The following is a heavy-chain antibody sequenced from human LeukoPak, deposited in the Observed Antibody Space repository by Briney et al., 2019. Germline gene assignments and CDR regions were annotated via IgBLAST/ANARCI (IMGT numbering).Heavy chain of an antibody. J-gene: IGHJ3*02. CDR1: GGSISSYY. CDR2: IYYSGST. D-gene: IGHD2-15*01. Sequence: PSETLSLTCTVSGGSISSYYWSWIRQPPGKGLEWIGSIYYSGSTYYNPSLKSRVTISADTSKNQFSLKLSSVTAADTAVYYCARDQGGRLGYCSGGSCYHNDAFDIWGQGTMVTVSS. CDR3: ARDQGGRLGYCSGGSCYHNDAFDI. V-gene: IGHV4-59*12.